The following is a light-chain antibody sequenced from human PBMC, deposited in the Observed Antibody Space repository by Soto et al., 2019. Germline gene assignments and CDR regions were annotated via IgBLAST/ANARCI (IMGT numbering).Light chain of an antibody. CDR3: SSYTSSNTLV. CDR1: SSDVGAYNY. Sequence: QSALTQPASVSGSPGQSNTISCTVTSSDVGAYNYVSWYQQHPGKAPKLMIFEVSDRPSGVSNRFSGSKSGNTASLTISGLQAEDEVDYYCSSYTSSNTLVFGGGTKLTVL. CDR2: EVS. J-gene: IGLJ2*01. V-gene: IGLV2-14*01.